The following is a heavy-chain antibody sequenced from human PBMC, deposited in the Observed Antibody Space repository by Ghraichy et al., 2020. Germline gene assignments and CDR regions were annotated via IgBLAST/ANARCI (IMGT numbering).Heavy chain of an antibody. D-gene: IGHD3-9*01. CDR3: ARGPFGPRYEIFGGQNYGTNDA. V-gene: IGHV4-34*01. Sequence: SETLSLTCSVYGGTVSGYYWSWIRQSPTQGLEWIGEISRTGTTNYSPSLKSRVTMSLDTSKNQMSLKLNSMTAADTAVYYCARGPFGPRYEIFGGQNYGTNDAWGQGTLVTVSS. CDR2: ISRTGTT. J-gene: IGHJ5*02. CDR1: GGTVSGYY.